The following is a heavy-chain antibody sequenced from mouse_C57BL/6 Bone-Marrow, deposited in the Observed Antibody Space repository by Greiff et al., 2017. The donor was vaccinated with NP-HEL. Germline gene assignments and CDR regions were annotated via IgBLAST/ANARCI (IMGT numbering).Heavy chain of an antibody. CDR2: IDPETGGT. CDR3: TRQRIPT. Sequence: VQLQESGAELVRPGASVTLSCKASGYTFTDYEMHWVKQTPVHGLEWIGAIDPETGGTAYNQKFKGKAILTADKSSSTAYMELRSLTSEDSAVYYCTRQRIPTWGQGTTLTVSS. V-gene: IGHV1-15*01. CDR1: GYTFTDYE. J-gene: IGHJ2*01.